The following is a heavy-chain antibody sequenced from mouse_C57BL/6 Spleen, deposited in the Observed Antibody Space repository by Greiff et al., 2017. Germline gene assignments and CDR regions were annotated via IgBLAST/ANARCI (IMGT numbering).Heavy chain of an antibody. D-gene: IGHD1-1*01. V-gene: IGHV1-80*01. J-gene: IGHJ1*03. CDR1: GYAFSSYW. CDR3: ARGDYGIWYFDV. CDR2: IYPGDGDT. Sequence: VMLVESGAELVKPGASVKISCKASGYAFSSYWMNWVKQRPGKGLEWIGQIYPGDGDTNYNGKFKGKATLTADKSSSTAYMQLSSLTSEDSAVYFCARGDYGIWYFDVWGTGTTVTVSS.